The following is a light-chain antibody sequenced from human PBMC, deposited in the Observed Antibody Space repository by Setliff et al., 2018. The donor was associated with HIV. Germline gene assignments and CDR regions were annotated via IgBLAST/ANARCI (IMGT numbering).Light chain of an antibody. CDR2: TNS. V-gene: IGLV1-44*01. Sequence: QSALTQSPSVSGTPGQRVTISCSGSNSNIGTTTVNWYQRLPGAAPKLLIYTNSHRPSGVPDRFSGSKSGTSASLAISGLQSEDEAEYYCASWDDSLKVYVFRSGTKVTVL. CDR1: NSNIGTTT. CDR3: ASWDDSLKVYV. J-gene: IGLJ1*01.